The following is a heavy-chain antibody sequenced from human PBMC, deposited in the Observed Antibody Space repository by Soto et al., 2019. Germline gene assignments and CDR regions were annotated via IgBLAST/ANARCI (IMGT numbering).Heavy chain of an antibody. CDR3: AKEQLAMTVVVADYFDS. CDR1: GFTFSTYG. V-gene: IGHV3-30*18. J-gene: IGHJ4*02. Sequence: QVQLVESGGGVVQPGKSLRLSCAASGFTFSTYGIHWVRQAPGKGLEWVALISYDGGSKYYGDSVKGRFIISRDNSRNTVSLQMNSLRADDTAVYFCAKEQLAMTVVVADYFDSWGQGTLVTVSS. CDR2: ISYDGGSK. D-gene: IGHD3-22*01.